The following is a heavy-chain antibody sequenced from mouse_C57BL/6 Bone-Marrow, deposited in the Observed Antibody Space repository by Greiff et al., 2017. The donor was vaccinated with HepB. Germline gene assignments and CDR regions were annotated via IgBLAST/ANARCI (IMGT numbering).Heavy chain of an antibody. CDR2: IRNKANNHAT. CDR3: TRPYYYGSSLYWYFDV. CDR1: GFTFSDAW. D-gene: IGHD1-1*01. V-gene: IGHV6-6*01. Sequence: EVMLVESGGGLVQPGGSMKLSCAASGFTFSDAWMDWVRQSPEKGLEWVAEIRNKANNHATYYAESVKGRFTISRDDSKSSVYLQMNSLRAEDTGIYYCTRPYYYGSSLYWYFDVWGTGTTVTVSS. J-gene: IGHJ1*03.